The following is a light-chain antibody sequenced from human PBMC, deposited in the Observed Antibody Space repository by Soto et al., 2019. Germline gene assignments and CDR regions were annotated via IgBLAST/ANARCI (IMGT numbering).Light chain of an antibody. CDR2: GAS. V-gene: IGKV3-15*01. J-gene: IGKJ1*01. CDR3: EEYDDWPRT. Sequence: IVMTQSPASLSVSAGESVTRWCRASQSVASNLAWYQQKPGQAPRHLISGASTRAPGIPARFSGSGSGTEFTLTLRSLQSEDSAVYYCEEYDDWPRTFGQGTKVDIK. CDR1: QSVASN.